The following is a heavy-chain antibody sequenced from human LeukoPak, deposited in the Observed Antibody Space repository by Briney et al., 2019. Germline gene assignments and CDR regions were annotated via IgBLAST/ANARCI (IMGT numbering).Heavy chain of an antibody. D-gene: IGHD1-26*01. Sequence: PSETLSLTCTVSGGSISYYFWSWFRQSPGKGLEWIGNVHYSGTNSYNPSLESRLSMSVDTSKNQFSLTLNSATAADTAVYYCVRQKAVSADFKYWGQGTLVTVAS. CDR3: VRQKAVSADFKY. CDR1: GGSISYYF. J-gene: IGHJ4*01. V-gene: IGHV4-59*08. CDR2: VHYSGTN.